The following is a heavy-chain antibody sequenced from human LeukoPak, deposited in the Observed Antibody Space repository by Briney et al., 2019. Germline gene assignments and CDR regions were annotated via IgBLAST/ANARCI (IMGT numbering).Heavy chain of an antibody. CDR1: GGSMSSGTYY. CDR2: IRYLGST. CDR3: ARVRYRLVDY. Sequence: PSETLSLTCTVSGGSMSSGTYYWGWIRQPPGKGLEWIASIRYLGSTFYNPSLQSRVTISVDTPKNQFSLKLSSVTAADTAVYYCARVRYRLVDYWGQGTLVTVSS. D-gene: IGHD4-17*01. V-gene: IGHV4-39*01. J-gene: IGHJ4*02.